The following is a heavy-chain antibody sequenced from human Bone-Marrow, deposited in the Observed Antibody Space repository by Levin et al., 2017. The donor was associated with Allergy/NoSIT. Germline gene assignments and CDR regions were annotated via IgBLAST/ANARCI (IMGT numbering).Heavy chain of an antibody. CDR2: ISAYNGNT. CDR1: GYTFTSYG. CDR3: AREFSGGGYNYDGGDY. Sequence: ASVKVSCKASGYTFTSYGISWVRQAPGQGLEWMGWISAYNGNTNYAQKLQGRVTMTTDTSTSTAYMELRSLRSDDTAVYYCAREFSGGGYNYDGGDYWGQGTLVTVSS. V-gene: IGHV1-18*01. D-gene: IGHD5-24*01. J-gene: IGHJ4*02.